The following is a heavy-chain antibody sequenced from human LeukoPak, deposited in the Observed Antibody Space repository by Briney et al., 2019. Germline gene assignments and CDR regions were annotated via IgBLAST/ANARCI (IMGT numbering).Heavy chain of an antibody. CDR3: AKELTTERTPGVDS. CDR1: GLTFDDYG. J-gene: IGHJ4*02. Sequence: GGSLRLSCAASGLTFDDYGMNWVRQGPGKGLEWVSGIEWNGGSTGYADFVKGRFTITRDNAKNSLYLEMNSLRAEDTAVYFCAKELTTERTPGVDSWGQGTLVTVSS. D-gene: IGHD4-17*01. V-gene: IGHV3-20*04. CDR2: IEWNGGST.